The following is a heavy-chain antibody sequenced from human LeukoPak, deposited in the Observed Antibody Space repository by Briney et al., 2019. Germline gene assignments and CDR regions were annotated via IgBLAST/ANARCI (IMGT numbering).Heavy chain of an antibody. CDR3: ARSSSWYGVDY. J-gene: IGHJ4*02. V-gene: IGHV3-53*01. Sequence: PGGSLRLSCAASGFTVSSNYMSWVRQAPGKGLEWVSVIYSGGSTYYADSVKGRFTISRDNSKSTLYLQMNSLRAEDTAVYYCARSSSWYGVDYWGQGTLVTVSS. CDR2: IYSGGST. CDR1: GFTVSSNY. D-gene: IGHD6-13*01.